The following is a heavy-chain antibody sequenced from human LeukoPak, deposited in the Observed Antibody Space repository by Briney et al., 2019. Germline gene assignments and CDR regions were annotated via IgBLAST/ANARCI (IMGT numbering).Heavy chain of an antibody. CDR2: MNPNSGNT. CDR3: ARARSLWLLRIPDY. Sequence: GASVKVSCKASGYTFTSYDINWVRQATGQGLEWMGWMNPNSGNTGYAQKFQGRVTMTRNTSISTAYMELSSLRSEDTAVYYCARARSLWLLRIPDYWGQGTLVTVSS. D-gene: IGHD3-22*01. CDR1: GYTFTSYD. V-gene: IGHV1-8*01. J-gene: IGHJ4*02.